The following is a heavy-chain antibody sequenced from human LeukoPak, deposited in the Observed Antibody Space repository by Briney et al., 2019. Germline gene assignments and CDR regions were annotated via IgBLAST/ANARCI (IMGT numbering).Heavy chain of an antibody. D-gene: IGHD2-21*01. CDR1: GFTFSSYA. Sequence: QPGGSLRLSCAASGFTFSSYAMSRVRQAPGKGLEWVSAISGSGGSTYYADSVKGRFTISRDNSKNTLYLQMNSLRAEDTAVYYCAKGCGGDCYSDEDDAFDIWGQGTMVTVSS. CDR2: ISGSGGST. CDR3: AKGCGGDCYSDEDDAFDI. V-gene: IGHV3-23*01. J-gene: IGHJ3*02.